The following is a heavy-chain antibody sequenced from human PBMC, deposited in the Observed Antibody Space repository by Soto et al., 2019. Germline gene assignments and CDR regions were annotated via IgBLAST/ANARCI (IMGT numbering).Heavy chain of an antibody. CDR2: VSDSGGTT. Sequence: PGGSLRLSCAASGFTFSTYAMTWVRQAPGKGLEWVSGVSDSGGTTYYADSVKGRFTISRDNSRNTLYLQMNSLRGEDTAVYYCVQRGGSGYYGAFDYWGQGIQVTVSS. CDR3: VQRGGSGYYGAFDY. V-gene: IGHV3-23*01. D-gene: IGHD3-22*01. CDR1: GFTFSTYA. J-gene: IGHJ4*02.